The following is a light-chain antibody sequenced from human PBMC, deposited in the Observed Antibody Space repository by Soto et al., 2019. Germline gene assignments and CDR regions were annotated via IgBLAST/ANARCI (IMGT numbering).Light chain of an antibody. Sequence: DIQMTQSPSSLSASVGDRVTITCRASQGIGNDLGWFQQKPGKAPSRLIFAAASLQSGVPSRFSGSGSGTDFTLTSSSLQPEDSATYYCLQHNSYPWTFGQGTKVELK. CDR2: AAA. CDR3: LQHNSYPWT. V-gene: IGKV1-17*01. CDR1: QGIGND. J-gene: IGKJ1*01.